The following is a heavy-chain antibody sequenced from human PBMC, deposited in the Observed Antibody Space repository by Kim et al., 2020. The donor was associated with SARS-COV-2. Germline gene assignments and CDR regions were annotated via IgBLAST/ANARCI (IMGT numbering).Heavy chain of an antibody. CDR3: ARGESSGYEEAFDI. V-gene: IGHV4-34*01. J-gene: IGHJ3*02. Sequence: NPSLKSRVTISVDTSKNQFSLKLSSVTAADTAVYYCARGESSGYEEAFDIWGQGTMVTVSS. D-gene: IGHD3-22*01.